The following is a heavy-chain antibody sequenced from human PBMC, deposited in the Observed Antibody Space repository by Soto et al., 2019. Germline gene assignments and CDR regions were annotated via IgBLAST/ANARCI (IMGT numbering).Heavy chain of an antibody. D-gene: IGHD3-10*01. J-gene: IGHJ3*02. Sequence: GGSQRLSCAASGFTFRSYARSWVRQAPGKGLEWVSAISGSGGSTYYADSVKGRFTISRDNSKNTLYLQMNSLRAEDTAVYYCAKDSIEPIGAFDIWGQGTMVTVSS. V-gene: IGHV3-23*01. CDR1: GFTFRSYA. CDR2: ISGSGGST. CDR3: AKDSIEPIGAFDI.